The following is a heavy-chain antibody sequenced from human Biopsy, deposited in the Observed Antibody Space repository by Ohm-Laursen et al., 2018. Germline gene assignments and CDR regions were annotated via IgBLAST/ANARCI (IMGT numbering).Heavy chain of an antibody. CDR2: IYNVEST. CDR1: GGSISSGGYY. CDR3: VRDRRDWYEP. Sequence: TLSLTCSVSGGSISSGGYYWSWIRQFPGKGLELLGYIYNVESTYYNPPLKSRVLISGDASRNQYSLKLTSVTAADTAVYYCVRDRRDWYEPWGQGTLVIVSS. V-gene: IGHV4-31*03. J-gene: IGHJ5*02.